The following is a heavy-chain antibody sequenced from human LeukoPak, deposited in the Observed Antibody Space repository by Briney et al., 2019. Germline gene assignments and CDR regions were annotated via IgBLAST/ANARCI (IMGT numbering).Heavy chain of an antibody. CDR1: GFTFSSYS. D-gene: IGHD3-22*01. CDR3: ARGPYYYDSSGYFYDY. Sequence: SGGSLRLSCAASGFTFSSYSMNWVRQAPGKGLEWVSSISSSSSYIYYADSVKGGFTISRDNAKNSLYLQMNSLRAEDTAVYYCARGPYYYDSSGYFYDYWGQGTLVTVSS. CDR2: ISSSSSYI. V-gene: IGHV3-21*01. J-gene: IGHJ4*02.